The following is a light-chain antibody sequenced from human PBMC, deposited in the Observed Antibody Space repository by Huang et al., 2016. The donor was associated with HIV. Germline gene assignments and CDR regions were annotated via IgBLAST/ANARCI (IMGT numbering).Light chain of an antibody. Sequence: DIQMTQSPSSLSASVGDRVIITCRASQTIINYLNWYQQKPGKAPKLLIYSTSSLQTGVPSRFSGSGSGTDFTLTITNLQPEDFATYYCQQTYSTRWTFGQATKVEIK. J-gene: IGKJ1*01. CDR2: STS. CDR1: QTIINY. CDR3: QQTYSTRWT. V-gene: IGKV1-39*01.